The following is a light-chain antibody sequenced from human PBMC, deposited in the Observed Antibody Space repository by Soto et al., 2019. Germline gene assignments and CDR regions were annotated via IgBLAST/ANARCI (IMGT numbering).Light chain of an antibody. CDR1: QSVGSS. J-gene: IGKJ4*01. CDR2: DAS. Sequence: EIVLTQSPATLSLSPGERATLSCRASQSVGSSLAWYQQKPGQAPRLFIYDASDRATGIPARFSGSGSGTDFTLTISSLEPEDFAVYYCQQRSNWPLTFGGGTKVDIK. CDR3: QQRSNWPLT. V-gene: IGKV3-11*01.